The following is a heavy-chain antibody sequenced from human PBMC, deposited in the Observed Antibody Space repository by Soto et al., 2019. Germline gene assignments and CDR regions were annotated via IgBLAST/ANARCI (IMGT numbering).Heavy chain of an antibody. CDR2: MSSDGSNE. V-gene: IGHV3-30*18. CDR1: GFTFSNYG. Sequence: QVQLVESGGGVVQPGRSLRLSCAASGFTFSNYGMHWVRQAPGKGLEWVALMSSDGSNEYYADSEKGRFTISRNNSKNTLYLQMNSLRGEYTAVFYCAKVLSTRFYYYAMDVWGQGTTVTVSS. CDR3: AKVLSTRFYYYAMDV. J-gene: IGHJ6*02. D-gene: IGHD2-15*01.